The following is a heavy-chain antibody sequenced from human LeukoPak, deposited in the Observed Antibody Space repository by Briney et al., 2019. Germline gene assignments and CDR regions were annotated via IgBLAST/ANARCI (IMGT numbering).Heavy chain of an antibody. Sequence: GGSLRLSCVASGFTFSSYWMSWVRQAPGKGLEWVANIKQDGSEKYYVDSVKGRFTISRDNAKNSLYLQMNSLRAEDTAVYYCARDRADIVVVPVQITSYYYYYMDVWGKGTTVTVSS. CDR1: GFTFSSYW. CDR3: ARDRADIVVVPVQITSYYYYYMDV. V-gene: IGHV3-7*01. CDR2: IKQDGSEK. D-gene: IGHD2-2*01. J-gene: IGHJ6*03.